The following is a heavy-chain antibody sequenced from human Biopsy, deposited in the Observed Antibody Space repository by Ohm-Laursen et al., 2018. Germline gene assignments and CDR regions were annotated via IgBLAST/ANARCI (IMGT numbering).Heavy chain of an antibody. CDR3: ARDQRGPSLLEAKLTPNYFDY. CDR2: IRSGGDYM. CDR1: GFTVSRNY. V-gene: IGHV3-21*01. Sequence: SLRLSCAASGFTVSRNYMTWVRQAPGKGLEWVSSIRSGGDYMFYADSVKGRFTISRDNAKNSLYLQMNSLRAEDTAVYYCARDQRGPSLLEAKLTPNYFDYWGRGSLVTVSS. J-gene: IGHJ4*02. D-gene: IGHD1-1*01.